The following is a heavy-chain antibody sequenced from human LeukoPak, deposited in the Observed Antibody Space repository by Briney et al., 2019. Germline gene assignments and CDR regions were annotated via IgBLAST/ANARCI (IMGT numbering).Heavy chain of an antibody. CDR3: ARSADRSGFFREITLYYFDY. Sequence: GGSLRLSCAASGFTFSDFYMTWIRQAPGKGLEWVSYISNRGSTIHYADSVRGRFTISRDNAKKSLYLQMNSLRAEDTAVYYCARSADRSGFFREITLYYFDYWGQGTLVTVSS. V-gene: IGHV3-11*01. D-gene: IGHD3-22*01. CDR1: GFTFSDFY. J-gene: IGHJ4*02. CDR2: ISNRGSTI.